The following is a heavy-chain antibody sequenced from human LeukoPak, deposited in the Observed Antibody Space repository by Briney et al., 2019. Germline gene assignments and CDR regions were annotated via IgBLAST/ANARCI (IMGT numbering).Heavy chain of an antibody. J-gene: IGHJ4*02. Sequence: GGSLRLSCAASGFSVSDTYMSWVRQAPGKGLEWVSGISPTFRETHYADSVKGRFTISSDNSKNTLYLDMTILRAEDTAVYFCAKRPRDGYNTPIDYWGQGTLVTVSS. CDR3: AKRPRDGYNTPIDY. V-gene: IGHV3-23*01. CDR2: ISPTFRET. D-gene: IGHD5-24*01. CDR1: GFSVSDTY.